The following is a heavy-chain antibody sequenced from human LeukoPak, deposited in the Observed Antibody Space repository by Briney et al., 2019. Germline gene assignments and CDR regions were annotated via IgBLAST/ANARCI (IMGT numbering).Heavy chain of an antibody. J-gene: IGHJ4*02. Sequence: PGGSLRLSCAASGFTFSSYAMSWVRQAPGKGLEWVSAISGSGGSTYYADSVKGRFTISRDNSKNTLHLQMNSLRAEDTAVYYCAKAPFGVVIKDYWGQGTLVTVSS. CDR3: AKAPFGVVIKDY. V-gene: IGHV3-23*01. D-gene: IGHD3-3*01. CDR1: GFTFSSYA. CDR2: ISGSGGST.